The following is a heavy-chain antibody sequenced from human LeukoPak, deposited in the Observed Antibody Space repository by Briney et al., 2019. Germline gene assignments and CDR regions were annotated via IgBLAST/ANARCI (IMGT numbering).Heavy chain of an antibody. CDR2: ISAYNGNT. V-gene: IGHV1-18*04. J-gene: IGHJ5*02. CDR1: GYTFTSYG. Sequence: ASVKVSCKASGYTFTSYGISWVRQAPGQGLEWMGWISAYNGNTNYAQKLQGRVTMTTDTSTSTAYMELRSLRSDDTAVYYCARVPGYCSSTSRYDENWFDPWGQGTLVTVSS. CDR3: ARVPGYCSSTSRYDENWFDP. D-gene: IGHD2-2*01.